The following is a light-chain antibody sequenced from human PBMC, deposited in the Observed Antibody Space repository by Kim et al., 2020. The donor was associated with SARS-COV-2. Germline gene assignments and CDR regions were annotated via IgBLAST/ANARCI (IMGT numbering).Light chain of an antibody. CDR3: QSYDSNTHAV. V-gene: IGLV6-57*02. CDR1: GGSIASNY. J-gene: IGLJ2*01. CDR2: EDD. Sequence: NFMLTQPHSVSQSPGKTVTISCTGSGGSIASNYVQWCQQRPGSAPTTVIYEDDRRPSGVPDRFSGSIDSSSNSASLTISGLKTEDEADYYCQSYDSNTHAVFGGGTQLTVL.